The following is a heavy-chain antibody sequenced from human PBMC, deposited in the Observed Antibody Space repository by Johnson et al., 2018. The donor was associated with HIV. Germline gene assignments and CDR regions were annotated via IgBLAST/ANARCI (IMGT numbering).Heavy chain of an antibody. Sequence: EVQLVESGGGLVQPGGSLRLSCAASGFTFSSYDMHWVRQATGKGLEWVSAIGTAGDTYYPGSVKGRFTISRENAKNSLYLQMNSLRAGDTAVYYCARVMRSSGYYRDAFDFWGQGTMVTVSS. CDR3: ARVMRSSGYYRDAFDF. J-gene: IGHJ3*01. CDR2: IGTAGDT. D-gene: IGHD3-22*01. CDR1: GFTFSSYD. V-gene: IGHV3-13*01.